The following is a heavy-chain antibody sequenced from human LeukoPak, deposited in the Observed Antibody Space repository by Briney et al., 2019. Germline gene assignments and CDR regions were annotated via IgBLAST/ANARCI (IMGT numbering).Heavy chain of an antibody. V-gene: IGHV4-59*11. CDR3: ARTNAFDI. CDR2: IYYSGTT. CDR1: GGSITSLY. J-gene: IGHJ3*02. Sequence: SETLSLTCTVSGGSITSLYWNWIRQPPGKGLEWIGYIYYSGTTDYNPSLRSRVTISLDTSKNQFSLKLSSVTAADTAVYYCARTNAFDIWGQGTMVTVSS.